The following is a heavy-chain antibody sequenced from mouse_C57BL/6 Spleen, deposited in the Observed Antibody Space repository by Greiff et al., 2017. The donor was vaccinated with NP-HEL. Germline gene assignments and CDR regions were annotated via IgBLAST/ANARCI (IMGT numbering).Heavy chain of an antibody. CDR2: IDPSDSYT. J-gene: IGHJ4*01. CDR1: GYTFTSYW. V-gene: IGHV1-59*01. CDR3: ARWGTYYAMDY. Sequence: QVQLKQPGAELVRPGTSVKLSCKASGYTFTSYWMHWVKQRPGQGLEWIGVIDPSDSYTNYNQKFKGKATLTVDTSSSTAYMQLSSLTSEDSAVYYCARWGTYYAMDYWGQGTSVTVSS. D-gene: IGHD2-14*01.